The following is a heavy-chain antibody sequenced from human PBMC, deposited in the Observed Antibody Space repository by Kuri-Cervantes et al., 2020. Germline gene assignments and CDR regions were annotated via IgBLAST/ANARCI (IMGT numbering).Heavy chain of an antibody. Sequence: GGSLRLSCAASGFTFSSYSMNWVRQAPGKGLEWVSSISSSSSYIYYADSVKGRFTISRDNSKNTLYLQMNSLRAEDTAVYYCARPELLWFGELLNYFDYWGQGTLVTVSS. CDR3: ARPELLWFGELLNYFDY. CDR1: GFTFSSYS. J-gene: IGHJ4*02. CDR2: ISSSSSYI. D-gene: IGHD3-10*01. V-gene: IGHV3-21*01.